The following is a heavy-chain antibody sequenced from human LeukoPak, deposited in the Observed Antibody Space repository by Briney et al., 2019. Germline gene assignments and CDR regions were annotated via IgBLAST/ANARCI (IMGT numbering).Heavy chain of an antibody. CDR2: IVPILGIA. J-gene: IGHJ5*02. CDR1: GGTFSSYA. V-gene: IGHV1-69*04. Sequence: ASVKVSCKASGGTFSSYAISWVRQAPGQGLEWMGRIVPILGIANYAQKFQGRVTITADKSTSTAYMEPSSLRSEDTAVYYCARGIAAAGTGNWFDPWGQGTLVTVSS. D-gene: IGHD6-13*01. CDR3: ARGIAAAGTGNWFDP.